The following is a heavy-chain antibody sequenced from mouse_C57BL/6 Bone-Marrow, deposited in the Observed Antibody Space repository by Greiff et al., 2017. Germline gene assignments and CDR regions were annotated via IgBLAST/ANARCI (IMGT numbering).Heavy chain of an antibody. J-gene: IGHJ1*03. Sequence: DVKLVESGGGLVKPGGSLKLSCAASGFTFSDYGMHWVRQAPEKGLEWVAYISSGSSTIYYADTVKGRLNISRDNAKNTLFLQMTSLRSEDTAMYYCARRWYFDVWGTGTTVTVSS. CDR3: ARRWYFDV. CDR1: GFTFSDYG. CDR2: ISSGSSTI. V-gene: IGHV5-17*01.